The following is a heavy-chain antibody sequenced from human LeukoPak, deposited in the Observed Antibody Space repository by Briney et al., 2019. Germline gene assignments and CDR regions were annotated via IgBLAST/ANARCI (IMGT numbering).Heavy chain of an antibody. J-gene: IGHJ4*02. D-gene: IGHD6-6*01. CDR1: GGSISSSSYY. V-gene: IGHV4-39*01. CDR3: ATLAAPPSYFDY. CDR2: IYYSGST. Sequence: PSGTLSPTCTVSGGSISSSSYYWGWIRQPPGKGLEWIGSIYYSGSTYYNPSLKSRVTISVDTSKNQFSLKLSSVTAADTAVYYCATLAAPPSYFDYWGQGTLVTVSS.